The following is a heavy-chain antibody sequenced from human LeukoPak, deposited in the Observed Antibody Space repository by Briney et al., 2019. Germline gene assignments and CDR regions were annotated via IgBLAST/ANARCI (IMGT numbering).Heavy chain of an antibody. D-gene: IGHD4-11*01. V-gene: IGHV3-72*01. CDR1: GFMFSDYY. J-gene: IGHJ6*02. Sequence: GGSLRLSCAASGFMFSDYYMDWVRQPPGKGLEWVGRIRNRARGYTTEYAASVKGRFTVSRDDSKNSLYLQMNSLRAEDTAVYYCAGSTVTTFSRVGGYGMDVWGQGTTVTVSS. CDR3: AGSTVTTFSRVGGYGMDV. CDR2: IRNRARGYTT.